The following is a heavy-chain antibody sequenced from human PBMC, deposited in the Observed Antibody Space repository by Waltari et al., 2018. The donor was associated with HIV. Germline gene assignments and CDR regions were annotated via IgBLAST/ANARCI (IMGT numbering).Heavy chain of an antibody. Sequence: EGELVESGGGLVLPGGSLRLSCAGTGFIFGDYAMGWVRQAPGKGVDWVYSTGGAGDEAYYADSVNGRFTSSVDHAKKNMHLEMNSLRAEDTDVYYCAKDHFARNSLWDAFDIWGQGTMLTVSS. V-gene: IGHV3-23*04. CDR2: TGGAGDEA. J-gene: IGHJ3*02. CDR3: AKDHFARNSLWDAFDI. D-gene: IGHD2-21*01. CDR1: GFIFGDYA.